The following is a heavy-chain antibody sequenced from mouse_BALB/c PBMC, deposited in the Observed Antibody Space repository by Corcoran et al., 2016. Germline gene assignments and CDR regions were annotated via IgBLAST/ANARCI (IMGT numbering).Heavy chain of an antibody. CDR1: GFNIKDTY. V-gene: IGHV14-3*02. Sequence: EVQLQQSGAELVKPGASVKLSCTASGFNIKDTYMHWVKQRPEQGLEWIGRIDPANGNTKYDPKFQGKATITADTSSNTAYLQLSSLTSEDTAVYYGARWDWYFDVWGAGTTVNVSS. CDR2: IDPANGNT. CDR3: ARWDWYFDV. J-gene: IGHJ1*01.